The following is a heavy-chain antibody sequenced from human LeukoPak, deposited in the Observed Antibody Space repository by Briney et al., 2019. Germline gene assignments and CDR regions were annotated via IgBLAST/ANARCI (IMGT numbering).Heavy chain of an antibody. D-gene: IGHD6-19*01. CDR1: GGSISSSNW. Sequence: SGTLSLTCAVSGGSISSSNWWSWARQPPGKGLEWIGEIYHSGRTNYNPSLKSRVTISVDTSKNQFSLKLTSVTAADTAVYYCARGSAWYFVYWGQGALVTVSS. J-gene: IGHJ4*02. CDR2: IYHSGRT. V-gene: IGHV4-4*02. CDR3: ARGSAWYFVY.